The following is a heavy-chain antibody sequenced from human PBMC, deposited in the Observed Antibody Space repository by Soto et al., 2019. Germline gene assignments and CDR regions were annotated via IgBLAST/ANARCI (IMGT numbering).Heavy chain of an antibody. Sequence: QVQLQESGPGLVKPSETLSLTCTVSGGSISSYYWSWIRQPPGKGLEGIGYIYYSGSTNYNPSLKSRVTISVDTSKNQFSRKLSSVTAADTAVYYCARDRGYSSSWSQPDYYYYGMDVWGQGTTVTVSS. J-gene: IGHJ6*02. CDR2: IYYSGST. V-gene: IGHV4-59*01. CDR3: ARDRGYSSSWSQPDYYYYGMDV. CDR1: GGSISSYY. D-gene: IGHD6-13*01.